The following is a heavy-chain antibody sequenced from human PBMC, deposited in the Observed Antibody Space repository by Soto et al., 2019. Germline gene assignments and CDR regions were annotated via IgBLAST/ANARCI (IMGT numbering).Heavy chain of an antibody. V-gene: IGHV3-23*01. CDR3: ARAQAIYGSRDWYFGV. Sequence: GGSLRLSCAVSLSSYAMTWVRQAPGKGLEWVAGISVSGGSTNYAVSVKGRFTISRDNSENTVYLQMNSLRVDDTGVFFCARAQAIYGSRDWYFGVWGRGTRVTVSS. CDR1: LSSYA. J-gene: IGHJ2*01. D-gene: IGHD2-21*01. CDR2: ISVSGGST.